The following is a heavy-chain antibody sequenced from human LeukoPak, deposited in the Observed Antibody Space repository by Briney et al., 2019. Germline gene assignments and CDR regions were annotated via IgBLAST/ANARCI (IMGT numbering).Heavy chain of an antibody. CDR1: GFTSSSYA. Sequence: GGSLRLSCAASGFTSSSYAMSWVRQAPGKGLEWVSAISGSGGSTYYADSVKGRFTTSRDNSKNTLYLQMNSLRAEDTAVYYCAKGNIVGGGYFDYWGQGTLVTVSS. D-gene: IGHD2/OR15-2a*01. V-gene: IGHV3-23*01. J-gene: IGHJ4*02. CDR2: ISGSGGST. CDR3: AKGNIVGGGYFDY.